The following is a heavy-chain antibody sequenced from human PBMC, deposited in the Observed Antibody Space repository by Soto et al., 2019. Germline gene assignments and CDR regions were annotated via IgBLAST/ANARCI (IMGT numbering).Heavy chain of an antibody. J-gene: IGHJ4*02. CDR2: ISGSGGST. CDR1: GFTFSSYA. CDR3: AKDSLLQWLVGYYFDY. V-gene: IGHV3-23*01. D-gene: IGHD6-19*01. Sequence: EVQLLESGGGLVQPGGSLRLSCAASGFTFSSYAMSWVRQAPGKGLEWVSAISGSGGSTYYADSVKGRFTISRDNSKNPLYLQMNSLRAEDTAVYYCAKDSLLQWLVGYYFDYWGQGTLVTVSS.